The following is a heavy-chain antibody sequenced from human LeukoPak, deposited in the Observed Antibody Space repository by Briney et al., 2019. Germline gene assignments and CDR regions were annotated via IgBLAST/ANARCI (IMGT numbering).Heavy chain of an antibody. CDR2: ISGSGGST. Sequence: PGGSLRLSCAASGFTFSSYVMSWVRQAPGKGLEWVSAISGSGGSTYYADSVKGRFTISRDNSKNTLYLQMNSLRAEDTAVYFCAKDVGSIPQRRGFDYWGQGTLVTVSS. D-gene: IGHD1-26*01. J-gene: IGHJ4*02. CDR1: GFTFSSYV. V-gene: IGHV3-23*01. CDR3: AKDVGSIPQRRGFDY.